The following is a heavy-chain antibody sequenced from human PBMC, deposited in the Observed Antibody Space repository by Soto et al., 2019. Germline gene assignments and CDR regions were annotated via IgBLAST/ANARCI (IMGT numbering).Heavy chain of an antibody. V-gene: IGHV4-39*01. CDR2: IYYSGST. CDR1: GGSISSGSYY. CDR3: ARNYTSGWFDS. J-gene: IGHJ5*01. Sequence: QLQLQESGPGLVKPSETLSLTCTVSGGSISSGSYYWGWIRQPPGKGLEWIGSIYYSGSTSYNPSLRRRVSISVDTSRNQFSPALRSVTATDTAVYFCARNYTSGWFDSWGKGTLVTVSS. D-gene: IGHD6-25*01.